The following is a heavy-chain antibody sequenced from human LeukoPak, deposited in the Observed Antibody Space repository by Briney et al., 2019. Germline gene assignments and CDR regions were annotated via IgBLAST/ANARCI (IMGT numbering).Heavy chain of an antibody. Sequence: SETLSLTCAVYGGSFSGYYWSWIRQPPGKGLEWIGEINRSGSTNYNPSLKSRVTISVDTSKNQFSLKLSSVTAADTAVYYCARAKDYYDSSGYYWGYYYYYYMDVWGKGTTVTVSS. D-gene: IGHD3-22*01. V-gene: IGHV4-34*01. CDR1: GGSFSGYY. CDR3: ARAKDYYDSSGYYWGYYYYYYMDV. J-gene: IGHJ6*03. CDR2: INRSGST.